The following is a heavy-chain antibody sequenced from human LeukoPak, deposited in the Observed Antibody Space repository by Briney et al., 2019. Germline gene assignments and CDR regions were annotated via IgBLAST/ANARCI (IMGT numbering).Heavy chain of an antibody. CDR2: IYYSGST. Sequence: PSETLSLTCTVSGGPISSGDYYWSWIRQPPGKGLEWIGYIYYSGSTYYNPSLKSRVTISVDTSENQFSLKLSSVTAADTAVYYCARAPLVVGYCSSTSCPDAFDIWGQGTKVTVSS. CDR3: ARAPLVVGYCSSTSCPDAFDI. D-gene: IGHD2-2*01. V-gene: IGHV4-30-4*08. J-gene: IGHJ3*02. CDR1: GGPISSGDYY.